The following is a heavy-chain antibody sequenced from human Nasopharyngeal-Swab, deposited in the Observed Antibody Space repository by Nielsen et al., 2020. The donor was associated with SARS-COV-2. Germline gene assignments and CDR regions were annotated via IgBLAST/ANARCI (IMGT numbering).Heavy chain of an antibody. CDR1: GFIFDDYA. CDR3: ARDKSSTVTTFDY. CDR2: ITWNGGSI. V-gene: IGHV3-20*04. D-gene: IGHD4-17*01. Sequence: GGSLRLSCAASGFIFDDYAMNWVRQAPGKGLEWVSGITWNGGSIGYAESVKGRFTISRDSAKNSLYLQMNSLRAEDTALCYCARDKSSTVTTFDYWGQGTLVTVSS. J-gene: IGHJ4*02.